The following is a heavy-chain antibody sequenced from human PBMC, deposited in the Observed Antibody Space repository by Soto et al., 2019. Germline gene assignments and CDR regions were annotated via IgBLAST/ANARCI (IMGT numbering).Heavy chain of an antibody. CDR1: GLTFSSYS. CDR3: AFGEESRYYYYGMDV. Sequence: GGSLRLSCAASGLTFSSYSMNWVLQAPGKGLEWVSYISSSSSTMYYADSVKGRFTISRDNAKNSLYLQMNSLRAEDTAVYYCAFGEESRYYYYGMDVWGQGTTVTVSS. V-gene: IGHV3-48*01. J-gene: IGHJ6*02. D-gene: IGHD3-10*01. CDR2: ISSSSSTM.